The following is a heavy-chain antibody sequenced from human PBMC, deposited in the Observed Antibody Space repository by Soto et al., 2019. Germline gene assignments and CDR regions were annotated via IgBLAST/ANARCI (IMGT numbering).Heavy chain of an antibody. CDR3: ARDGFAPGNINFDY. Sequence: ASVKVSCKASGYMFTKSAMHWVRQAPGQRLEWMGWISGDSGNTKYSPKLQDRVTITRDTSASTAYMELSSLRSEDTAFYYCARDGFAPGNINFDYWGQGTLVTVSS. J-gene: IGHJ4*01. D-gene: IGHD5-12*01. CDR2: ISGDSGNT. V-gene: IGHV1-3*01. CDR1: GYMFTKSA.